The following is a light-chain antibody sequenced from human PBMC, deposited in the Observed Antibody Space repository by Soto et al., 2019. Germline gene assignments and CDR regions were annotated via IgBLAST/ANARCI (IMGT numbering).Light chain of an antibody. CDR1: QSVRSD. J-gene: IGKJ4*01. Sequence: EIVLTQSPATLSVSPGDRATLSCRASQSVRSDLAWLQQKPGQAPRLLIYDASTRATGIPARFSVSVSETEFTLTISSLQSEDFAIYYCQQYNNWPLTFGGGTKVEIK. CDR2: DAS. V-gene: IGKV3-15*01. CDR3: QQYNNWPLT.